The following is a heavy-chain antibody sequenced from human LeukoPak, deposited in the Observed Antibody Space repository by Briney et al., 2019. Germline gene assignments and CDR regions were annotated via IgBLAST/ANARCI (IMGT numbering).Heavy chain of an antibody. CDR3: ARAAAYYYGSGSYSNDAFDI. CDR1: GGTFSSYA. J-gene: IGHJ3*02. V-gene: IGHV1-69*13. D-gene: IGHD3-10*01. CDR2: IIPIFGTA. Sequence: SVKVSCKASGGTFSSYAISWVRQAPGQGLEWMGGIIPIFGTANYAQKFQGRVTITADESTSTAYMELSSLRSEDTAVYYCARAAAYYYGSGSYSNDAFDIWGQGTMVTVSS.